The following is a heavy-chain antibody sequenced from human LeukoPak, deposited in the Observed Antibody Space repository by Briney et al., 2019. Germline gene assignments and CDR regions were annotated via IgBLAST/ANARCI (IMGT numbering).Heavy chain of an antibody. CDR2: MNPNSGNT. D-gene: IGHD2-15*01. CDR1: GYTFTSYD. V-gene: IGHV1-8*01. Sequence: GASVKVSCKASGYTFTSYDINWVRQATGQGLEWMGWMNPNSGNTGYAQKFQGRVTMTRNTSMSTAYMELSSLRSEDTAVYYCALGYCSGGSCYKGFDPWGQGTLVTVSS. J-gene: IGHJ5*02. CDR3: ALGYCSGGSCYKGFDP.